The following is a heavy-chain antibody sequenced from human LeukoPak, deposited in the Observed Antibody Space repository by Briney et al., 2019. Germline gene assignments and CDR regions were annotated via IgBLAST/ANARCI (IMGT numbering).Heavy chain of an antibody. J-gene: IGHJ4*02. CDR1: GFTVSSNY. D-gene: IGHD1-26*01. CDR2: IYSGGST. CDR3: ARGSFVELLFDY. V-gene: IGHV3-53*01. Sequence: GGSLRLSCAASGFTVSSNYMSWVRQAPGKELEWVSVIYSGGSTYYADSVKGRFTISRDNSKNTLYLQMNSLRAEDTAVYYCARGSFVELLFDYWGQGTLVTVSS.